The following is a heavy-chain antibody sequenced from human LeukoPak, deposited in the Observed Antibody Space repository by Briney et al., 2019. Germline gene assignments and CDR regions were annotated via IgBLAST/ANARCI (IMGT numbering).Heavy chain of an antibody. CDR2: MNPNSGNT. CDR3: ARPGEYCSRNRCSPNDGFHI. Sequence: ASVKVSCKASGYTFTSSGISWVRQAPGQGLEWMGWMNPNSGNTGYAQKFQGRVTMTRNTSISTAYMELSSLRSEDTAVYYCARPGEYCSRNRCSPNDGFHIWGQGTMVTVSS. D-gene: IGHD2-2*01. CDR1: GYTFTSSG. V-gene: IGHV1-8*02. J-gene: IGHJ3*02.